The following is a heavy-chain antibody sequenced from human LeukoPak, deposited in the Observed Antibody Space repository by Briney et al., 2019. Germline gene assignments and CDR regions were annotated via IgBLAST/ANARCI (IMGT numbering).Heavy chain of an antibody. J-gene: IGHJ4*02. CDR1: GGTFSSYA. V-gene: IGHV1-69*13. CDR3: ASPYYDFWSGYRNSFDY. CDR2: IIPIFGTA. D-gene: IGHD3-3*01. Sequence: SVKVSCKASGGTFSSYAISWVRQAPGQGLEWMGGIIPIFGTANYAQKFQGRVTITADESTSTAYMELSSLRSEDTAVYYCASPYYDFWSGYRNSFDYWGQGTLVTVSS.